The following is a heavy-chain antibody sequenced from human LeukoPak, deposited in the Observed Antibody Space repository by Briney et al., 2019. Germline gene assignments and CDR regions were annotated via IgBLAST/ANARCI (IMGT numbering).Heavy chain of an antibody. D-gene: IGHD3-10*01. V-gene: IGHV1-46*01. CDR1: GYTFTSYY. CDR3: ARDPNRLLWFGELLYGPYDY. J-gene: IGHJ4*02. Sequence: ASVKVCCKASGYTFTSYYMHWVRQAPGQGLEWMGIINPSGGSTSYAQKFQGRVTMTRDTSTSTVYMELSSLRSEDTAVYYCARDPNRLLWFGELLYGPYDYWGQGTLVTVSS. CDR2: INPSGGST.